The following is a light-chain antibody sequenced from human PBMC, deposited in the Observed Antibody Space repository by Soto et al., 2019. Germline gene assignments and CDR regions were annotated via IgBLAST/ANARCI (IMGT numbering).Light chain of an antibody. CDR1: SSDVGGYNY. CDR2: EVS. Sequence: SVLPQPPSASGSPGQSVTISCTGTSSDVGGYNYVSWYQQHPGKAPKLMIYEVSKRPSGVPDRFSGSKSGNTASLTVSGLQAEDEADYYCRSYAGSNNLGVFGTGTKVTVL. V-gene: IGLV2-8*01. J-gene: IGLJ1*01. CDR3: RSYAGSNNLGV.